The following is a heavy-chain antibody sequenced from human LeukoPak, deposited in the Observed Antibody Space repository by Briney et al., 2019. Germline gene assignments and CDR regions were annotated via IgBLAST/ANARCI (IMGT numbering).Heavy chain of an antibody. J-gene: IGHJ4*02. CDR2: VYYKGST. D-gene: IGHD1-26*01. CDR1: GGSISSSSYY. Sequence: SETLSLTCTVSGGSISSSSYYWGWIRQPPGKGLEWIGSVYYKGSTYYMPSLKSRVTISLDTSKNQFSLQLSSVTAADTAVYYCARGGAATDFDYWGQGTLVTVSS. V-gene: IGHV4-39*07. CDR3: ARGGAATDFDY.